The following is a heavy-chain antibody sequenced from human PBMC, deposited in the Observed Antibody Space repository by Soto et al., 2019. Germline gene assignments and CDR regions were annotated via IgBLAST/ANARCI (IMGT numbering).Heavy chain of an antibody. CDR1: GGSISTNW. CDR3: ARHIAVSGTRGFDF. J-gene: IGHJ4*02. CDR2: LYHSGIT. D-gene: IGHD6-19*01. Sequence: VQLQESGPGLMKPSGTLSLTCAVSGGSISTNWWSWVRQPPGNGLEWIGELYHSGITNYNPSLKNRVTMSVDKSQNHLSLNLSSVTAADTAVYYCARHIAVSGTRGFDFWGQGTLVTVSS. V-gene: IGHV4-4*02.